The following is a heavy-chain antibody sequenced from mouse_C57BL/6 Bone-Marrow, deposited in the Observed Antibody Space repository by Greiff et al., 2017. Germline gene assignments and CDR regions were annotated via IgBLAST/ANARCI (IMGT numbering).Heavy chain of an antibody. CDR1: GFNIKDDY. J-gene: IGHJ2*01. CDR2: IDPEIGDT. CDR3: SSFVGISFDC. V-gene: IGHV14-4*01. Sequence: EVKLQESGAELVRPGASVKLSCTASGFNIKDDYIHWVKQRPEQGLEWIGWIDPEIGDTEYASKFQGKATITSDTSSNPAYLQLSSLTSEDTAVYYVSSFVGISFDCWGQGTPLTVAS.